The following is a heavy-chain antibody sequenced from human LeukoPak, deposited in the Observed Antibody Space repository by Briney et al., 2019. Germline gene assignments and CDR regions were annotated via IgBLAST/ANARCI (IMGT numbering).Heavy chain of an antibody. CDR3: ARGRSGYSYVDY. CDR1: GASISSHC. J-gene: IGHJ4*02. CDR2: ICYSGST. D-gene: IGHD5-18*01. Sequence: SETLSLTCTVSGASISSHCWGWIRQPPGRGLEWIGYICYSGSTNYNPSLKSRVTISVDTSKNQFSLKLSSVTAADTAVYYCARGRSGYSYVDYWGQGTLVTVSS. V-gene: IGHV4-59*11.